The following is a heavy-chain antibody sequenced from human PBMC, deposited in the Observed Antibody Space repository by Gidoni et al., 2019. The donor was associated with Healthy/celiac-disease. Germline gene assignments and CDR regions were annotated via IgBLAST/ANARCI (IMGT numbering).Heavy chain of an antibody. CDR3: AKVQGPIVVVTAIVY. J-gene: IGHJ4*02. Sequence: VQLLESGGGLVQPGGSLRLSCAAAEFTFSSYAMSCVRQAPGQGLEWVSAISVSGGSTYYADSVKGRFTISRDNSKNTLYLQMNSLRAEDTAVYYCAKVQGPIVVVTAIVYWGQGTLVTVSS. V-gene: IGHV3-23*01. CDR1: EFTFSSYA. D-gene: IGHD2-21*02. CDR2: ISVSGGST.